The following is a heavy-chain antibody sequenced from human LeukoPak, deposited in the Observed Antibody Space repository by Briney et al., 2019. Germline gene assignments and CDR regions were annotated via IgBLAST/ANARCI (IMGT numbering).Heavy chain of an antibody. CDR3: AKVDYGDKAPLDY. J-gene: IGHJ4*02. CDR2: ISYDGSNK. D-gene: IGHD4-17*01. Sequence: GGSLRLSCAASGFTFSSYGMHWVRQAPGKGLEWVAVISYDGSNKYYADSVKGRFTISRDNSKNTVYLQMNSLRAEDTAVYYCAKVDYGDKAPLDYWGQGTLVTVSS. V-gene: IGHV3-30*18. CDR1: GFTFSSYG.